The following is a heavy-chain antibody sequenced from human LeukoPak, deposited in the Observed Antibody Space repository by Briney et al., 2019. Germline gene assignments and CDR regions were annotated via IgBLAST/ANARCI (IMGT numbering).Heavy chain of an antibody. V-gene: IGHV3-30-3*01. D-gene: IGHD2-15*01. CDR2: ISYDGSNK. CDR3: ARAPTRYCSGGSCYLPFDY. CDR1: GFTFSSYA. J-gene: IGHJ4*02. Sequence: GRSLRLSCAASGFTFSSYAMHWVRQAPGKGLEWVAVISYDGSNKYYADSVKGRFTISRDNSKNTLYLQMNSLRAEDTAAYYCARAPTRYCSGGSCYLPFDYWGQGTLVTVSS.